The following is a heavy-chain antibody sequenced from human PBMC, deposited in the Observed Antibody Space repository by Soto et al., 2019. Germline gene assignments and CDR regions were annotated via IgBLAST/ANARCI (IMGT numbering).Heavy chain of an antibody. CDR3: ARDQGGYDWRVIWY. V-gene: IGHV3-30-3*01. CDR1: GFTFSSYA. J-gene: IGHJ4*02. D-gene: IGHD5-12*01. Sequence: QVQLVESGGGVVQPGRSLRLSCAASGFTFSSYAMHWVRQAPGKGLEWVAVISYDGSNKYYADSVKGRFTISRDNSKNTLYLQVNSLRAEDTAVYYCARDQGGYDWRVIWYWGQGTLVTVSS. CDR2: ISYDGSNK.